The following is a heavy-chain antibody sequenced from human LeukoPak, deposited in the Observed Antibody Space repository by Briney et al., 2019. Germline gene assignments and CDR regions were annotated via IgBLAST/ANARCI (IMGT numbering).Heavy chain of an antibody. CDR2: MNPNSGNT. V-gene: IGHV1-8*01. D-gene: IGHD3-22*01. CDR3: ARGQWDSSGYYGY. CDR1: GYTFTSYD. J-gene: IGHJ4*02. Sequence: ASVKVSCKASGYTFTSYDINWVRQATGQGLEWMGWMNPNSGNTGYTQKFQGRVTMTRNTSISTAYMEPSSLRSEDTAVYYCARGQWDSSGYYGYWGQGTLVTVSS.